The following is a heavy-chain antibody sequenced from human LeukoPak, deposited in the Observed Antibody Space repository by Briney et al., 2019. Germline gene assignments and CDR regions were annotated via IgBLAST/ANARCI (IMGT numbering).Heavy chain of an antibody. CDR2: ISYDGSNK. Sequence: PVGSLRLSCAASGFTFSSFGMHWVRQAPGKGLEWVAVISYDGSNKYYADSVKGRFTISRDNSKNSPYLQMNSLRTEDTALYYCAKAHLWFGESAVGGMDVWGQGTTVTVSS. CDR3: AKAHLWFGESAVGGMDV. CDR1: GFTFSSFG. D-gene: IGHD3-10*01. J-gene: IGHJ6*02. V-gene: IGHV3-30*18.